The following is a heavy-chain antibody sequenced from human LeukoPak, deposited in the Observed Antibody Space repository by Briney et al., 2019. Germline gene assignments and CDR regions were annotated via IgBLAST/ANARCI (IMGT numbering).Heavy chain of an antibody. CDR1: GFTVSSNY. Sequence: GGSLRLSCAASGFTVSSNYMSWVRQAPGKGLEWVSVIYSGGSTYYADSVKGRFTISRDNSKNTLYLQMNSLRAEDTAVYYCARRRIAAAGSDASDIWGQGTMVTVSS. V-gene: IGHV3-66*01. CDR3: ARRRIAAAGSDASDI. D-gene: IGHD6-13*01. J-gene: IGHJ3*02. CDR2: IYSGGST.